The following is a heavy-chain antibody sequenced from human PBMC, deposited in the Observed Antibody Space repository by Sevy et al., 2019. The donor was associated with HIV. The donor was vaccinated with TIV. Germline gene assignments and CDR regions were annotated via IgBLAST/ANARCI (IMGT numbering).Heavy chain of an antibody. CDR2: IKQDGSEK. CDR1: GFTFSANW. D-gene: IGHD6-19*01. Sequence: GGSLRLSCAASGFTFSANWMNWVRQAPGKGLEWVANIKQDGSEKYYVDSVKGRFTISRDNAKNSLYLQMNSLRAEDTAIYYCAAGYTSGYLTYWGQGTLVTVSS. J-gene: IGHJ4*02. CDR3: AAGYTSGYLTY. V-gene: IGHV3-7*01.